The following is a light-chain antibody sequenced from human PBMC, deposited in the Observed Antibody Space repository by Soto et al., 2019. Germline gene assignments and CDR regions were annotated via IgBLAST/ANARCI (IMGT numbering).Light chain of an antibody. V-gene: IGLV3-21*02. CDR3: QVWYSSTDLYV. Sequence: SYELTQPPSVSVAPGQTARITCGGNNIGSESVHWYQQRPGQAPVLVVYDDSDRPSGIPERSSGSNSANTATLTISRVEAGDEADYYCQVWYSSTDLYVFGSGTKVTVL. CDR1: NIGSES. CDR2: DDS. J-gene: IGLJ1*01.